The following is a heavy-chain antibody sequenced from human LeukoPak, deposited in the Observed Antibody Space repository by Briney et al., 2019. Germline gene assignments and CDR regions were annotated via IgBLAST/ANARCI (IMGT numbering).Heavy chain of an antibody. Sequence: SQTLSLTCTVSGGSISSYYWSWIRQPPGKGLEWIGYIYYSGNTNYNPSLKSRLTISVDMSKNQFSLKLSSVTAADTAVYYCAKDRGNYDAFDIWGQGTMVTVSS. V-gene: IGHV4-59*01. CDR1: GGSISSYY. D-gene: IGHD1-7*01. CDR2: IYYSGNT. J-gene: IGHJ3*02. CDR3: AKDRGNYDAFDI.